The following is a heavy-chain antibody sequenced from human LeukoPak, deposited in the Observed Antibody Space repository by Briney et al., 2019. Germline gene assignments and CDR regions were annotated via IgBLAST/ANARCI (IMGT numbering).Heavy chain of an antibody. CDR2: IYHSGGT. Sequence: PSQTLSLTCTVSGGSISSGAYYWSWIRQPPGKGLEWIGYIYHSGGTYYNPSLKSRVAISVDRSKNQFSLNLSSVTAADTAVYYCARHSAARRIFDYWGQGTLVTVSS. V-gene: IGHV4-30-2*01. J-gene: IGHJ4*02. CDR1: GGSISSGAYY. CDR3: ARHSAARRIFDY. D-gene: IGHD6-6*01.